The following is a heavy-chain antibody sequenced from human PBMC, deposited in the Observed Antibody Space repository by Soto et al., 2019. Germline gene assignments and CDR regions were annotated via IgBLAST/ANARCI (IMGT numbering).Heavy chain of an antibody. J-gene: IGHJ5*02. CDR1: GGSISSGGYS. CDR3: ARDQLEGNWFDP. CDR2: IYHSGST. D-gene: IGHD1-1*01. Sequence: TVSLTCAVSGGSISSGGYSSNWIRQPPGKGLEWIGYIYHSGSTLYNPSLKSRVTISVDKSKNQFSLKLSSVTAADTAVYYCARDQLEGNWFDPWGQGTLVTVSS. V-gene: IGHV4-30-2*01.